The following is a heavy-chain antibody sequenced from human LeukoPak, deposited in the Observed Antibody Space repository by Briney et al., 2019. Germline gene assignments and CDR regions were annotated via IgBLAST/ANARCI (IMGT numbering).Heavy chain of an antibody. CDR1: GGSISSYY. CDR3: ARLPRPEYYFDY. V-gene: IGHV4-59*08. Sequence: PSETLSLTRTDSGGSISSYYWSWIRLPPGKGLEWIGYIYYSGSTNYNPSLKSRVTISVDTSKNQFSLKLSSVTAADTAVYYCARLPRPEYYFDYWGQGTLVTVSS. J-gene: IGHJ4*02. CDR2: IYYSGST.